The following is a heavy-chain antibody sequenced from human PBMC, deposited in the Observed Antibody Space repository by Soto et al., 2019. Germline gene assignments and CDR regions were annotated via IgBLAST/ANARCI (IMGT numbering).Heavy chain of an antibody. CDR1: GVSTSSGNW. J-gene: IGHJ4*02. Sequence: SETLSLTCAVSGVSTSSGNWWTWVRQTPQRGLEYIGEIFHDGTANYYPSFERRVAISVDTSKNQFSLKLTSVTAADTAMYFCARLVYDTRLNYMYFDFWGQGALGTVSS. CDR2: IFHDGTA. CDR3: ARLVYDTRLNYMYFDF. D-gene: IGHD3-10*01. V-gene: IGHV4-4*02.